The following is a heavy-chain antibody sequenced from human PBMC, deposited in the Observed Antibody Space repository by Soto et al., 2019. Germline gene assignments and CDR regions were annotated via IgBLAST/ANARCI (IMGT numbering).Heavy chain of an antibody. CDR3: AREPLGWYFDL. V-gene: IGHV3-30-3*01. CDR2: ISYDGSNK. J-gene: IGHJ2*01. Sequence: QVQLVESGGGVVQPGRSLRLSCAASGFTFSSYAMHWVRQAPGKGLEWVAVISYDGSNKYYADSVKGRFTISRDNSKNTLYLQMHSLRAEDTAVYYCAREPLGWYFDLWGRGTLVTVSS. CDR1: GFTFSSYA.